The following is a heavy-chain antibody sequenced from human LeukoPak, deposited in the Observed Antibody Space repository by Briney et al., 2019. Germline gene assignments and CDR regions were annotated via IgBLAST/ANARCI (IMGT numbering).Heavy chain of an antibody. J-gene: IGHJ4*02. V-gene: IGHV4-34*01. CDR3: ARRVDYGSGSYYQIDY. Sequence: SETLSLTCGVYGGSFSGYYWNWIRQPPGKGLEWIGSIYYSGTTYYNPSLKSRVTISVDTSTNQFSLKLSSVTAADTAMYYCARRVDYGSGSYYQIDYWGQGTLVTVSS. D-gene: IGHD3-10*01. CDR2: IYYSGTT. CDR1: GGSFSGYY.